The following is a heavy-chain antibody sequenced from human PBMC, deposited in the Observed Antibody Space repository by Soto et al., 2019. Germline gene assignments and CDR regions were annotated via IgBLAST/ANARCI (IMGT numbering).Heavy chain of an antibody. Sequence: QVQLQVSGPGLVKPSQTLSLTCTVSGGSISSGGYYWTWIRQHPGKVLEWIGYNYYSGITYYNPSLKSRVTISLDTSKNQFSLKLSSVTAADTAVYYCARGSSIAGLYYGMDVWGQGTTVTVSS. CDR2: NYYSGIT. CDR3: ARGSSIAGLYYGMDV. J-gene: IGHJ6*02. CDR1: GGSISSGGYY. V-gene: IGHV4-31*03. D-gene: IGHD6-6*01.